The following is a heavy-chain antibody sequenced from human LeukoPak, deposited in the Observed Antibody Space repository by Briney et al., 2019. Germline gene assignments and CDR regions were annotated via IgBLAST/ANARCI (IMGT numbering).Heavy chain of an antibody. V-gene: IGHV3-21*01. D-gene: IGHD6-13*01. CDR2: ISSSSSYI. Sequence: AGSLRLSCAASGFTFSSYSMNWVRQAPGKGLEWVSSISSSSSYIYYADSVKGRFTISRDNAKNSLYLQMNSLRAEDTAVYYCARGSGIAAANDYWGQGTLVTVSS. CDR3: ARGSGIAAANDY. CDR1: GFTFSSYS. J-gene: IGHJ4*02.